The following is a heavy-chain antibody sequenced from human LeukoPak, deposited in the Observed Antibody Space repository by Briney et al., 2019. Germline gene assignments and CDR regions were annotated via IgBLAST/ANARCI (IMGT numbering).Heavy chain of an antibody. V-gene: IGHV1-2*02. CDR3: ARVWGDQGGYSIEYYFDY. J-gene: IGHJ4*02. D-gene: IGHD3-22*01. CDR1: GYTFTGYY. Sequence: ASVKVSCKASGYTFTGYYMHWVRQAPGQGLEWMGWINPNSGGTNYAQKFQGRVTMTGDTSISTAYMELSRLRSDDTAVYYCARVWGDQGGYSIEYYFDYWGQGTLVTVSS. CDR2: INPNSGGT.